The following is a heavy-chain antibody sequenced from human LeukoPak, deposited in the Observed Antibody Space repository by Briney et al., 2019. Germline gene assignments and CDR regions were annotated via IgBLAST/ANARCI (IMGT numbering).Heavy chain of an antibody. D-gene: IGHD3-10*01. CDR1: GFTFSSYA. CDR2: ISYDGSNK. J-gene: IGHJ3*02. Sequence: GGSPRLSCAASGFTFSSYAMHWVRQAPGKGLEWVAVISYDGSNKYYADSVKGRFTISRDNSKNTLYLQMNSLRAEDTAVYYCAREKYYYGSGSYSAFDIWGQGTMVTVSS. CDR3: AREKYYYGSGSYSAFDI. V-gene: IGHV3-30*04.